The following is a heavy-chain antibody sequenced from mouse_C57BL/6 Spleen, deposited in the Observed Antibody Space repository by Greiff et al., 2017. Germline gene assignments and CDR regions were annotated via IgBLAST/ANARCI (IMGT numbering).Heavy chain of an antibody. CDR2: INYDGSST. V-gene: IGHV5-16*01. CDR3: ARDYDYEGYFDV. Sequence: EVKLVESEGGLVQPGSSMKLSCTASGFTFSDYYMAWVRQVPEKGLEWVANINYDGSSTYYLDSLKSRFIISRDNAKNILYLQMSSLKSEDTATYYCARDYDYEGYFDVWGTGTTVTVSS. CDR1: GFTFSDYY. J-gene: IGHJ1*03. D-gene: IGHD2-4*01.